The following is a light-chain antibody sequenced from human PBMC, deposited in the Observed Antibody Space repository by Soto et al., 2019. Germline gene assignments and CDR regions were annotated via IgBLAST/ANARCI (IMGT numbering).Light chain of an antibody. CDR1: QSVSSNF. CDR2: GAS. Sequence: EIVLTQSPGTLSLSPGERATLPCRASQSVSSNFLAWYQQKPGQAPRLLIYGASSRATGIPDRFSGSGFGTAFTLTISRLEPEDFAVYYCQQYGSSPRTFDQGTKVEIK. V-gene: IGKV3-20*01. CDR3: QQYGSSPRT. J-gene: IGKJ1*01.